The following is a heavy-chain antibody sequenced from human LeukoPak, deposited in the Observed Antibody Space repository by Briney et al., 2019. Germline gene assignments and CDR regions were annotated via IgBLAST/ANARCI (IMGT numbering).Heavy chain of an antibody. J-gene: IGHJ6*03. CDR3: ARISRYYYYYYMDV. D-gene: IGHD6-13*01. Sequence: SETLSLTCTVSGGSISSGDYYWSWIRQPPGKGLEWIGYIYYSGSTYYNPSLKSRVTISVDTSKNQFSLKLSSVTAADTAVYYCARISRYYYYYYMDVWGKGTTVTVSS. CDR1: GGSISSGDYY. CDR2: IYYSGST. V-gene: IGHV4-30-4*02.